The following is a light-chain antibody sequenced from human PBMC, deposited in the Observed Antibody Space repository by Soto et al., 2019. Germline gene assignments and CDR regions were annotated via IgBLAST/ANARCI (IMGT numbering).Light chain of an antibody. CDR1: SSDVGSYDL. Sequence: QSALTQPASVSGSPGQSITIPCTGTSSDVGSYDLVSWYQHHPGKAPKLMIYEVSKRPSGVSNRFSGSKSDNTASLTISGLQAEDEADYYCCSFAGSSTYVFGTGTKVTVL. J-gene: IGLJ1*01. CDR3: CSFAGSSTYV. V-gene: IGLV2-23*02. CDR2: EVS.